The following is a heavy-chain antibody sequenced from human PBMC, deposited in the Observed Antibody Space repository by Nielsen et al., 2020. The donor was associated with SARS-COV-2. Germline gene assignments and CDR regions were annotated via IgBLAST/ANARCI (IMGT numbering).Heavy chain of an antibody. D-gene: IGHD6-13*01. Sequence: GESLKIPCKGSGYSFTSYWIGWVRQLPGKGLGWMGIIYPGDSDTRYSPSFQGQVTISADKYIRTAYLQWSSLKASDTAMYYCASLGRIAAAGGFDYWGQGTLVTVSS. CDR1: GYSFTSYW. CDR2: IYPGDSDT. J-gene: IGHJ4*02. V-gene: IGHV5-51*01. CDR3: ASLGRIAAAGGFDY.